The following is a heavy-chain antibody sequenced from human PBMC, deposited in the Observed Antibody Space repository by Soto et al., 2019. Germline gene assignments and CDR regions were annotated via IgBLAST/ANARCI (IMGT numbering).Heavy chain of an antibody. CDR2: IYSSGST. D-gene: IGHD6-19*01. J-gene: IGHJ4*02. CDR3: ARDPGSIAVAGTT. Sequence: EVQMVEPGGGLIQPGGSLRLSCAASGFTVTSNYMSWVRQAPGKGLEWVSVIYSSGSTYYADSVKGRFTISRDNSKNTLYLQMISLRAEDTAVYYCARDPGSIAVAGTTWGQGTLVTVSS. V-gene: IGHV3-53*01. CDR1: GFTVTSNY.